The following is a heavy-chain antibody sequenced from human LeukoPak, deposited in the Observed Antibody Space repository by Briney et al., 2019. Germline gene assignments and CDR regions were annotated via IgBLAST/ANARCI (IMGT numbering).Heavy chain of an antibody. CDR3: ARRDYMDV. J-gene: IGHJ6*03. V-gene: IGHV4-39*01. CDR2: IYYSGST. CDR1: GGSFSGYY. Sequence: SETLSLTCAVYGGSFSGYYGGWIRQPPGKGLEWIGSIYYSGSTYYNPSLKSRVTISVDTSKNQFSLKLSSVTAADTAVYYCARRDYMDVWGKGTTVTISS.